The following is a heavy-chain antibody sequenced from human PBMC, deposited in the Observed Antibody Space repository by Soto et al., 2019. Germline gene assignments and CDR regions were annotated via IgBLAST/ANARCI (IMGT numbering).Heavy chain of an antibody. CDR1: GFTFSSYS. V-gene: IGHV3-21*01. CDR3: ASAGRDSSSWYYFDY. D-gene: IGHD6-13*01. CDR2: ISSSSRYI. Sequence: GGSLRLSCAASGFTFSSYSMNWVRQAPGKGLEWVSSISSSSRYIYYADSVKGRFTISRDNAKNSLYLQMNSLRAEDTAVYYCASAGRDSSSWYYFDYWGQGTLVTVSS. J-gene: IGHJ4*02.